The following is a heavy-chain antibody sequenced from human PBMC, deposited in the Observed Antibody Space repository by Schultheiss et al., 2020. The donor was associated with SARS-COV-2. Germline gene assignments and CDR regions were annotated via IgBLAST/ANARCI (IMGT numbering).Heavy chain of an antibody. Sequence: GGSLRLSCAASGFTFRSYWMDWVRQAPGKGLEWVSTISSSGGSTDYADSVKGRFTISRDNSKNTLHLQMNSLRPEDTAVYYCARAIQLERRRGYYFDYWGQGTLVTVPS. J-gene: IGHJ4*02. CDR3: ARAIQLERRRGYYFDY. CDR2: ISSSGGST. D-gene: IGHD1-1*01. CDR1: GFTFRSYW. V-gene: IGHV3-23*01.